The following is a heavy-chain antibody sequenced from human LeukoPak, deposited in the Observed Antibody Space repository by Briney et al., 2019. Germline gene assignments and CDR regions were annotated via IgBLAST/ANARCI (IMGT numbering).Heavy chain of an antibody. J-gene: IGHJ6*03. CDR2: INHSGST. D-gene: IGHD2-2*01. V-gene: IGHV4-34*01. Sequence: PSETLSLTCAVYGGSFSGYYWSWIRQPPGKGLEWIGEINHSGSTNYNPSPKSRVTISVDSSKNQFSLKLSSVTAADTAVYYCARLGYCSSTSCLLYYYYYMDVWGKGTTVTVSS. CDR3: ARLGYCSSTSCLLYYYYYMDV. CDR1: GGSFSGYY.